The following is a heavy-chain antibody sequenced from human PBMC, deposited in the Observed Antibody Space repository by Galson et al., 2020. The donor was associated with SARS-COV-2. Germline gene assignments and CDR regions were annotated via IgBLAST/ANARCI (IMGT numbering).Heavy chain of an antibody. CDR1: GFTFSSFG. Sequence: GESLKISCAASGFTFSSFGMHWVRQPPGKGLEWVAVISNDGTNTYYADSVKGRFTISRDNSKNTLYLQMSSLRVEDTAVYYCAKSLWFGELLSPFDYWGQGALVTVSS. CDR2: ISNDGTNT. CDR3: AKSLWFGELLSPFDY. D-gene: IGHD3-10*01. V-gene: IGHV3-30*18. J-gene: IGHJ4*02.